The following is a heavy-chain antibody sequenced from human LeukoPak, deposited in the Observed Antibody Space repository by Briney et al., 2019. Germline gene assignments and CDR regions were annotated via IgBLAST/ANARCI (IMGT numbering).Heavy chain of an antibody. CDR3: ARGPYSDYVWGSYRHPPYYYYYYMDV. V-gene: IGHV1-69*13. J-gene: IGHJ6*03. CDR1: GYTFSSYA. Sequence: ASVKVSCKASGYTFSSYAISWVRQAPGQGLEWMGGIIPIFGTANYAQKFQGRVTITADESTSTAYMELSSLRSEDTAVYYCARGPYSDYVWGSYRHPPYYYYYYMDVWGKGTTVTVSS. CDR2: IIPIFGTA. D-gene: IGHD3-16*02.